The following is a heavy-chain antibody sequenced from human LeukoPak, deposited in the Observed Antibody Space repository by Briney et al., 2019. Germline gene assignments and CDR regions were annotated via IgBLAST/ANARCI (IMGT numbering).Heavy chain of an antibody. Sequence: SETLSLTCAVYGGSFSGYYWSWIRQPPGKGLEWIGEINHSGSTNYNPSLKSRVTISVDTSKNQFSLKLSSVTAADTAVYYCARVPAAMPRYNLNYRFDPWGQGTLVTVSS. CDR1: GGSFSGYY. J-gene: IGHJ5*02. V-gene: IGHV4-34*01. D-gene: IGHD2-2*01. CDR3: ARVPAAMPRYNLNYRFDP. CDR2: INHSGST.